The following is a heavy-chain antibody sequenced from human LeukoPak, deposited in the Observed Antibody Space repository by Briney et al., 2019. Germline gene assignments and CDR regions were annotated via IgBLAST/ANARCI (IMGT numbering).Heavy chain of an antibody. CDR3: ARVRRSSGYSDLFDP. Sequence: GGSLRLSCAASGFIFSEFYMSWVRQAPGKGLEWVSVIYSGGSTYYADSVKGRFTISRDNSKNTLYLQMNSLRAEDTAVYYCARVRRSSGYSDLFDPWGQGTLVTVSS. V-gene: IGHV3-53*01. CDR2: IYSGGST. D-gene: IGHD3-22*01. J-gene: IGHJ5*02. CDR1: GFIFSEFY.